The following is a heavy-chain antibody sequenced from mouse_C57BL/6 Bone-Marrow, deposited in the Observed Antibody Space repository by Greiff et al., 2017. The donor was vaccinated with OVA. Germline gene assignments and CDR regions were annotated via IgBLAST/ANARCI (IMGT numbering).Heavy chain of an antibody. CDR2: IYPGDGDT. CDR1: GYAFSSSW. CDR3: ARGGYGNWYFDV. V-gene: IGHV1-82*01. Sequence: VQRVESGPELVKPGASVKISCKASGYAFSSSWMNWVKQRPGKGLEWIGRIYPGDGDTNYNGKFKGKATLTADKSSSTAYMQLSSLTSEDSAVYFCARGGYGNWYFDVWGTGTTVTVSS. J-gene: IGHJ1*03. D-gene: IGHD2-10*02.